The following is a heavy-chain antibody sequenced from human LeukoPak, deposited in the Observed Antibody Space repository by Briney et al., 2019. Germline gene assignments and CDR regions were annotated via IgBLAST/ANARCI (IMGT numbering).Heavy chain of an antibody. CDR3: ARGGYDSRNRDGYNY. Sequence: ASVKVSCKASGYTFTSYDISWVRQATGQGLEWMGWMNPNSGNTGYAQKFQGRVTMTRNTSISTAYMELSSLRSEDTAVYYCARGGYDSRNRDGYNYWGQGTLVTVSS. CDR2: MNPNSGNT. J-gene: IGHJ4*02. CDR1: GYTFTSYD. D-gene: IGHD5-24*01. V-gene: IGHV1-8*02.